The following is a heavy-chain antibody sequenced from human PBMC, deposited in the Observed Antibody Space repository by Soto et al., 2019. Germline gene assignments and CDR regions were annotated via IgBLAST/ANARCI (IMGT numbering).Heavy chain of an antibody. CDR2: ISGSGGST. V-gene: IGHV3-23*01. CDR3: AKDPRGMPGYYFDY. CDR1: GFTFSSYA. Sequence: PGWSLRLSCAASGFTFSSYAMSWVRQAPGKGLEWVSAISGSGGSTYYADSVKGRFTISRDNSKNTLYLQMNSLRAEDTAVYYCAKDPRGMPGYYFDYWGQGTLVTVSS. J-gene: IGHJ4*02. D-gene: IGHD3-16*01.